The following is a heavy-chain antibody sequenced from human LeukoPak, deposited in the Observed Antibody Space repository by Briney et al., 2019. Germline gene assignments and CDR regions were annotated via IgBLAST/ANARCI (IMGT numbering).Heavy chain of an antibody. CDR2: INHSGST. Sequence: MSSETLSLTCTVSGGSISSGDYYWSWIRQPPGKGLDWIGEINHSGSTNYNPSLKSRVVISVDTSKNHFSLKLSSVTAADTAVYYCASRGYSYGYPPNRYFQHWGQGALVHVSS. V-gene: IGHV4-39*02. D-gene: IGHD5-18*01. CDR1: GGSISSGDYY. J-gene: IGHJ1*01. CDR3: ASRGYSYGYPPNRYFQH.